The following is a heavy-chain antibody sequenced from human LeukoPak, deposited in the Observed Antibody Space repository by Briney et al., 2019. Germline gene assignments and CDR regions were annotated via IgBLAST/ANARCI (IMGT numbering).Heavy chain of an antibody. CDR1: GFTFSSYA. Sequence: GSLRLSCAASGFTFSSYAMSWIRQPPGKGLEWIGEINHSGSTNYNPSLKSRVTISVDTSKNQFSLKLSSVTAADTAVYYCARLSEQQLVTGYYYYMDVWGKGTTVTISS. J-gene: IGHJ6*03. D-gene: IGHD6-13*01. CDR2: INHSGST. CDR3: ARLSEQQLVTGYYYYMDV. V-gene: IGHV4-34*01.